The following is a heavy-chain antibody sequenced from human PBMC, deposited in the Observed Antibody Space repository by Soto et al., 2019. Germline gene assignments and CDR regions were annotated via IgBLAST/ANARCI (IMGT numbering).Heavy chain of an antibody. D-gene: IGHD6-13*01. CDR1: GFTFSSYA. CDR3: AKGGGSSSRNWFDP. CDR2: ISGSGGST. J-gene: IGHJ5*02. V-gene: IGHV3-23*01. Sequence: GESLKISCAASGFTFSSYAMSWVRQAPGKGLEWVSAISGSGGSTYYADSVKGRFTISRDNSKNTLYLQMNSLRAEDTAVYYCAKGGGSSSRNWFDPWGQGTLVTVSS.